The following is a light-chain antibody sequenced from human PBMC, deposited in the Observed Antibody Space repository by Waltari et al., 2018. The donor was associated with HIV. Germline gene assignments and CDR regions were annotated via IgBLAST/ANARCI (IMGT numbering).Light chain of an antibody. CDR3: QESHSSSLT. CDR2: AAS. Sequence: DIQMTQSPSSLSASVGDRVTITCRASQSVSTYLNWYQYKPGKAPKLLIYAASRLQSGVPSRFSGSGSGTDFTLTISSLQRDDSATYYCQESHSSSLTFGGGTGVEI. J-gene: IGKJ4*01. CDR1: QSVSTY. V-gene: IGKV1-39*01.